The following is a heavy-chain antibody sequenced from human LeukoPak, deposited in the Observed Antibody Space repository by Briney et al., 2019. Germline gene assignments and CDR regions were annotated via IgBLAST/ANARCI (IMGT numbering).Heavy chain of an antibody. D-gene: IGHD6-19*01. J-gene: IGHJ4*02. Sequence: ASVKVSCKASGYTFTRYYMHWVRQAPGQGLEWMGWINPNSGGTNYAQKFQGRVTMTRDTSISTANMELSRLRSDDTAVYYCARELRAAVAGIDYWGQGTLVTVSS. CDR2: INPNSGGT. CDR3: ARELRAAVAGIDY. CDR1: GYTFTRYY. V-gene: IGHV1-2*02.